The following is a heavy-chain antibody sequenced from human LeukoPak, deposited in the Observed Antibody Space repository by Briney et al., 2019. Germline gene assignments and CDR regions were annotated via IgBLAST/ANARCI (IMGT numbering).Heavy chain of an antibody. Sequence: GGSLRLSCAASGFTFSSYAMHWVRQAPGKGLEYVSAISSNGGSTYYANSVKGRFTISRDNSKNTLYLQMGSLRAEDMAVYYCAKVAILGATDYFYMDVWGKGTTVTVSS. CDR3: AKVAILGATDYFYMDV. V-gene: IGHV3-64*01. CDR1: GFTFSSYA. D-gene: IGHD3-16*01. CDR2: ISSNGGST. J-gene: IGHJ6*03.